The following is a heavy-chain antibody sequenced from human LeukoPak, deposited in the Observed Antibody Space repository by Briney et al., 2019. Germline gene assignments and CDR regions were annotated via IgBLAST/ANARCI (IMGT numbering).Heavy chain of an antibody. CDR1: GFTFDDYT. J-gene: IGHJ4*02. V-gene: IGHV3-43*01. D-gene: IGHD3-9*01. Sequence: PGGSLRLSCADSGFTFDDYTMQWVRQAPGKGLEWVSLIGWDGGSTYYADSVKGRFTISRDNAKNSLYLQMNSLRAEDTAVYYCASWRYFDWLPPGDWGLRTLVTVSS. CDR2: IGWDGGST. CDR3: ASWRYFDWLPPGD.